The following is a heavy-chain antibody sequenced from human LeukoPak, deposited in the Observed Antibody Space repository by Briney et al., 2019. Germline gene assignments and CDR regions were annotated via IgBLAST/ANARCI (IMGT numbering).Heavy chain of an antibody. CDR2: IWYDGSKK. V-gene: IGHV3-33*08. CDR1: GFTFSNYG. J-gene: IGHJ4*02. D-gene: IGHD1-14*01. CDR3: ARGTFGIDY. Sequence: GGSLRLSCAASGFTFSNYGMHWVRQAPGKGLEWVAVIWYDGSKKYYADSVKGRFTISRDSSKNTLSLQMNSLRADDTAVYYCARGTFGIDYWGQGTLVTVSS.